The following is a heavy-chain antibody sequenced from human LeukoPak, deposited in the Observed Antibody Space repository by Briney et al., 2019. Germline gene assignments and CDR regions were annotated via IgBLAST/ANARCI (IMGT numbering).Heavy chain of an antibody. CDR1: GGTFSSYA. D-gene: IGHD3-22*01. CDR2: IIPIFGTA. CDR3: ARDLRYYYDSSGYYYFDP. Sequence: GASVKVSCKASGGTFSSYAISWVRQAPGQGLEWMGRIIPIFGTANYAQKFQGRVTITTDESTSTAYMELSSLRSEDTAVYYCARDLRYYYDSSGYYYFDPWGQGTLVTVSS. V-gene: IGHV1-69*05. J-gene: IGHJ5*02.